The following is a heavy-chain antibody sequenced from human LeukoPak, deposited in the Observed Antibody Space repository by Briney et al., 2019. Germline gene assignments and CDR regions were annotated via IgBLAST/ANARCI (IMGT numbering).Heavy chain of an antibody. CDR3: ARVPYYDFWSGYYMGYYYYYGMDV. D-gene: IGHD3-3*01. CDR2: INSDGSST. Sequence: GGSLRLSCAASGFTSSSYWMHWVRQAPGKGLVWVSRINSDGSSTSYADSVKGRFTISRDNAKNTLYLQMNSLRAEDTAVYYCARVPYYDFWSGYYMGYYYYYGMDVWGQGTTVTVSS. CDR1: GFTSSSYW. V-gene: IGHV3-74*01. J-gene: IGHJ6*02.